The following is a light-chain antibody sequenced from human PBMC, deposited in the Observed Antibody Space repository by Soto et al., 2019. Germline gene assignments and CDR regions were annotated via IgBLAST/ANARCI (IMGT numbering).Light chain of an antibody. V-gene: IGKV3-20*01. Sequence: EIVLTQSPGTLSLSPGEGATLSCRASQSVSTNYFAWYQQKPGQAPRLLIYGASTRATGIPDRFSGSGSGTDFTLTISRLEPEDFAVFYCQQFGTTPWTFGQGTRVDIK. CDR2: GAS. CDR3: QQFGTTPWT. CDR1: QSVSTNY. J-gene: IGKJ1*01.